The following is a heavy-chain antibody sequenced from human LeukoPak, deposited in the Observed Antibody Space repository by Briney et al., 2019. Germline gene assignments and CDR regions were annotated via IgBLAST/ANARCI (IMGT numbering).Heavy chain of an antibody. D-gene: IGHD5-18*01. J-gene: IGHJ4*02. CDR2: MNPNSGNT. CDR1: GYTFTNYD. CDR3: ARARGYSYGYEDY. Sequence: ASVKVSCKASGYTFTNYDINWVRQATGQGLVWMGWMNPNSGNTGYAQKFQGRVTMTRNTSIRTAYMELSSLRSEDTAVYYCARARGYSYGYEDYWGQGTLVTVSS. V-gene: IGHV1-8*01.